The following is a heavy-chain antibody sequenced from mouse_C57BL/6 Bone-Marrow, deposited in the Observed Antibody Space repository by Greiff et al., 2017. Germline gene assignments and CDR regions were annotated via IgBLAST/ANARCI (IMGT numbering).Heavy chain of an antibody. CDR3: ARRGQLLFAY. Sequence: QVHVKQSGAELVKPGASVKISCKASGYAFSSYWMNWVKQRPGKGLEWIGQIYPGDGDTNYNGKFKGKATLTADKSSSTAYMQLSSLTSEDSAVYFCARRGQLLFAYWGQGTLVTVSA. D-gene: IGHD6-1*01. CDR2: IYPGDGDT. J-gene: IGHJ3*01. V-gene: IGHV1-80*01. CDR1: GYAFSSYW.